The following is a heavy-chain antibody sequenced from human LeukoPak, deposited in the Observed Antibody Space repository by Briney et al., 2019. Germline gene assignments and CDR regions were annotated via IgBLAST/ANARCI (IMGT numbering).Heavy chain of an antibody. CDR1: GYTFTCYG. CDR2: FDPEDGET. D-gene: IGHD3-16*01. Sequence: GASVKVSRKASGYTFTCYGISWVRQAPGQGLEWMGGFDPEDGETIYAQKFQGRVTMTEDTSTDTAYMELSSLRSEDTAVYYCATHDQDFDYWGQGTLVTVSS. V-gene: IGHV1-24*01. J-gene: IGHJ4*02. CDR3: ATHDQDFDY.